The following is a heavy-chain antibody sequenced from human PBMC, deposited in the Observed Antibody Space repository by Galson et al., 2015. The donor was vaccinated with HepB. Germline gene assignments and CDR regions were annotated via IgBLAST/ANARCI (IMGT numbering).Heavy chain of an antibody. CDR2: ISAYNEKR. D-gene: IGHD2-2*01. Sequence: SVKVSCKASGYTFTRYGISWVRQAPGQGLEWMGWISAYNEKRNHVQKIQDRVIMTTDTSTSTAYMELRSLRSDDTAVYYCARDLIPEAIWGLAPFDIWGPGTMVTVSS. V-gene: IGHV1-18*01. CDR3: ARDLIPEAIWGLAPFDI. CDR1: GYTFTRYG. J-gene: IGHJ3*02.